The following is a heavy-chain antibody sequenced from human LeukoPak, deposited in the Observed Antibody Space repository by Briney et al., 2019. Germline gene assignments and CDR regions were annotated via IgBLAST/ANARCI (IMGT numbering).Heavy chain of an antibody. Sequence: SETLSLTCTVSGGSISSGGYYWSWIRQPPGKGLEWIGYIYYSGSTNYNPSLKSRVTISVDTSKNQFSLKLSSVTAADTAVYYCARLLWGFGESYFDYWGQGTLVTVSS. V-gene: IGHV4-61*08. J-gene: IGHJ4*02. CDR3: ARLLWGFGESYFDY. CDR2: IYYSGST. D-gene: IGHD3-10*01. CDR1: GGSISSGGYY.